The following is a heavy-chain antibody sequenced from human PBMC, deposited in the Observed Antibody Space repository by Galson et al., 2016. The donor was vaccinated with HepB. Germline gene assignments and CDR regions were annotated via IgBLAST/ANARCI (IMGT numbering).Heavy chain of an antibody. D-gene: IGHD3-16*02. CDR1: GFTFSRFA. Sequence: SLRLSCAASGFTFSRFAMHWVRQAPGKVLEWVALISHDGTSEHYSDSVKGRLTISRDNSKNTLYLHIRSLAGEDTAVYYCAKGTGGVFAPSYYFDYWGPGTLVAVSS. CDR3: AKGTGGVFAPSYYFDY. CDR2: ISHDGTSE. J-gene: IGHJ4*02. V-gene: IGHV3-30*04.